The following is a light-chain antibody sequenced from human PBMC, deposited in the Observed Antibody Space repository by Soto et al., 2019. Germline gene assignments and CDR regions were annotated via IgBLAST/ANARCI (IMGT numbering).Light chain of an antibody. J-gene: IGLJ2*01. Sequence: VLTQPPSASGTPGQRVTISCSGSSSNIGSNSVNWYQQLPGTAPKLLMYSSNQRPSGVPDLFSGSKSGTSASLAISGLQSEDEADYYCAAWDDSLNGVVFGGGTQLTVL. CDR3: AAWDDSLNGVV. CDR1: SSNIGSNS. V-gene: IGLV1-44*01. CDR2: SSN.